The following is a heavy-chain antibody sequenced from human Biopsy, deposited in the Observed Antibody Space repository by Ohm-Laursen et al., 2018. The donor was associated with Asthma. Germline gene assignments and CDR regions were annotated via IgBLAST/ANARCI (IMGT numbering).Heavy chain of an antibody. CDR2: VSSDGHNK. D-gene: IGHD3-22*01. J-gene: IGHJ3*02. Sequence: SLRLSCTASGFTFRTYAMHWVRQGPGKGLEWVALVSSDGHNKYYEDSVKGRFTISRDNSRNRLYLQINRLTVEDSAVYFCARQSGQDYGDSSGFDIWGQGTKVAVSS. V-gene: IGHV3-30-3*01. CDR3: ARQSGQDYGDSSGFDI. CDR1: GFTFRTYA.